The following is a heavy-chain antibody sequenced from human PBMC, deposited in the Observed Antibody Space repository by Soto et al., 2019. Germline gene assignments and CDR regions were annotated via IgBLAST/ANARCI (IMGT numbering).Heavy chain of an antibody. CDR2: INAGNGST. V-gene: IGHV1-3*01. Sequence: ASVKVSCKASGYTFTSYAIHWVRQAPGQRLEWMGWINAGNGSTKYSQKFQGRVTITRDTSASTAYMELSSLRSEDTAVYYCARDRYYDSSGQIDYWGQGTLVTVS. D-gene: IGHD3-22*01. CDR1: GYTFTSYA. J-gene: IGHJ4*02. CDR3: ARDRYYDSSGQIDY.